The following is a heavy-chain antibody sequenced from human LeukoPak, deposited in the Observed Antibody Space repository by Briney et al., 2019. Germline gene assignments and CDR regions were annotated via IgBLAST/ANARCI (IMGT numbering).Heavy chain of an antibody. CDR2: ISHSGST. CDR3: ARARGSNWFDP. J-gene: IGHJ5*02. D-gene: IGHD3-10*01. CDR1: GGSISSGDYY. V-gene: IGHV4-30-4*01. Sequence: SETLSLTCTVSGGSISSGDYYWSWIRQPPGKGLEWIGYISHSGSTYYNPSLKSRVTISEDISKNQFSLKLSSVTAADTAVYYCARARGSNWFDPWGQGTLVTVSS.